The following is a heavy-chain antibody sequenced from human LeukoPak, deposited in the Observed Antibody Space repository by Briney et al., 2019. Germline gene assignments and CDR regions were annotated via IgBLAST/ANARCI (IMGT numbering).Heavy chain of an antibody. CDR2: IYDSGST. J-gene: IGHJ3*02. D-gene: IGHD3-22*01. CDR1: GGSFSGYY. V-gene: IGHV4-59*01. Sequence: SETLSLTCAVYGGSFSGYYWSWIRQPPGKGLEWIGYIYDSGSTNYNPSLKSRVTISVDTSKNQFSLKLSSVTAAGTAVYYCACLTTADAFDIWGQGTMVTVSS. CDR3: ACLTTADAFDI.